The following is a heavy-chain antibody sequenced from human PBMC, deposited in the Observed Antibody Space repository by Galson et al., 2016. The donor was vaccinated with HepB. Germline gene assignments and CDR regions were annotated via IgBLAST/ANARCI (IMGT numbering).Heavy chain of an antibody. D-gene: IGHD6-13*01. V-gene: IGHV3-23*01. CDR3: AKSRLPHDSGWYVDPVWSD. J-gene: IGHJ4*02. Sequence: ETLSLTCTVSGGSISSGSYYWSWIRQPAGKGLEWVTGIDGSGVTTYSAESVEGRFTISRDNSKDTLFLQMNSLGAEDTAIYYCAKSRLPHDSGWYVDPVWSDWGQGTLVTVSS. CDR2: IDGSGVTT. CDR1: GGSISSGSYY.